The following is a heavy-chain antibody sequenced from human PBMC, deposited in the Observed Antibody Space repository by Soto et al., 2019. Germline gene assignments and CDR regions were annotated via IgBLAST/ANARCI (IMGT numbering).Heavy chain of an antibody. V-gene: IGHV3-9*01. CDR3: AKDRSNSGWFLHLQY. Sequence: EVELVESGGGLVQPGRSLRLSCVASGFKFDDYAMHWVRQVPGKGLEWVSGISWNSGFIAYADSVKGRFTISRDNAKDSVYLEMNSLTPEDTAFYYCAKDRSNSGWFLHLQYWGQGSLVTVSS. CDR2: ISWNSGFI. J-gene: IGHJ1*01. D-gene: IGHD6-19*01. CDR1: GFKFDDYA.